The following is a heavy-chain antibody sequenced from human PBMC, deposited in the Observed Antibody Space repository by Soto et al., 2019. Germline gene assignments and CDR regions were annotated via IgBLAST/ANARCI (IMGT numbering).Heavy chain of an antibody. J-gene: IGHJ6*02. CDR3: SSRLVHVYYDGMDV. Sequence: GESLKISCAASGFTFSNAWMNWVRQAPGKGLEWVGRIKSKTDGGTTDYAAPVKGRFTISRDDSKNTLYLQMNSLKTEDTAVYYCSSRLVHVYYDGMDVWGQGTTVTVSS. V-gene: IGHV3-15*07. CDR1: GFTFSNAW. CDR2: IKSKTDGGTT. D-gene: IGHD2-2*01.